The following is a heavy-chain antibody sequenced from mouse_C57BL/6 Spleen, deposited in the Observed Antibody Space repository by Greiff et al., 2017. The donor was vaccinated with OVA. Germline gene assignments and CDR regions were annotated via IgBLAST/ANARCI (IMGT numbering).Heavy chain of an antibody. CDR1: GYAFSSYW. J-gene: IGHJ3*01. CDR2: IYPGDGDT. V-gene: IGHV1-80*01. Sequence: QVQLQQSGAELVKPGASVKISCKASGYAFSSYWMNWVKQRPGKGLEWIGQIYPGDGDTNYNGKFKGKATLTADKSSSTAYMQLSSLTSEDSAVYFCARPLYDGYSWCAYWGQGTLVTVSA. D-gene: IGHD2-3*01. CDR3: ARPLYDGYSWCAY.